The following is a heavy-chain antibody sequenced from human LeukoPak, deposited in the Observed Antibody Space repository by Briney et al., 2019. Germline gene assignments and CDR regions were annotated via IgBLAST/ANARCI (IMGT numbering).Heavy chain of an antibody. D-gene: IGHD2-2*01. CDR3: ARGSWGIVVVPAAPDFDY. CDR2: IYYTGST. J-gene: IGHJ4*02. Sequence: PSETLSLTCTVSGGSIISSTYYWGWTRQPPGKGLEWIGAIYYTGSTYYNPSLKSRVTISVDTSKNQFSLKLSSVTAADTAVYYCARGSWGIVVVPAAPDFDYWGQGTLVTVSS. V-gene: IGHV4-39*01. CDR1: GGSIISSTYY.